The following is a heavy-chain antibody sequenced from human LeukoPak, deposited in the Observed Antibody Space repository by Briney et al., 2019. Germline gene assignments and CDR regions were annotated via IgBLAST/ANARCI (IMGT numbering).Heavy chain of an antibody. CDR2: IYTSGST. Sequence: SQTLSLTCTVSGGPISSGSYYWSWIRQPAGKGLEWIGRIYTSGSTNYNPSLKSRVTISVDTSKNQFSLKLSSVTAADTAVYYCARSTTNLRYFDWSPILNFDYWGQGTLVTVSS. CDR1: GGPISSGSYY. V-gene: IGHV4-61*02. J-gene: IGHJ4*02. D-gene: IGHD3-9*01. CDR3: ARSTTNLRYFDWSPILNFDY.